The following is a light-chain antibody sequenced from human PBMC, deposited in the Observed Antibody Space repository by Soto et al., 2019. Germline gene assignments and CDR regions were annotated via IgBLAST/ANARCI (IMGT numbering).Light chain of an antibody. Sequence: DIQVTQSPSTLSASVGDRVTITCRASQSISSWLAWYQQKPGQAPKLLIYKASTLQSGVPSRFSGSGSGTEFTLAISSLQPDDSATYYCQQYNDNWTFGQGTKV. CDR2: KAS. CDR1: QSISSW. J-gene: IGKJ1*01. V-gene: IGKV1-5*03. CDR3: QQYNDNWT.